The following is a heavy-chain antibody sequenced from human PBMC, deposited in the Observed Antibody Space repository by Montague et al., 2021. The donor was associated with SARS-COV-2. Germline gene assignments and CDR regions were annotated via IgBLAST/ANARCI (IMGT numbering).Heavy chain of an antibody. CDR1: GGSISSSSYY. CDR2: IYYSGST. V-gene: IGHV4-39*01. Sequence: SETLSLTCTVSGGSISSSSYYWGWIRQPSGKGLEWIGSIYYSGSTYYNPSLKSRVTISVDTSKNQFSLKLSSATAADTAVYYCARLSKTGYPPLYDYYGMDVWGQGTTVTVSS. CDR3: ARLSKTGYPPLYDYYGMDV. J-gene: IGHJ6*02. D-gene: IGHD3-9*01.